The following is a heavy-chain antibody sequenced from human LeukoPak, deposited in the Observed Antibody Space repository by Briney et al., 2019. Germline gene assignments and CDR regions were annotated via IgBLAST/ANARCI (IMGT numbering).Heavy chain of an antibody. V-gene: IGHV3-48*04. CDR1: GFTFNSYS. CDR3: ARGLKSGPSGWGVCFDI. Sequence: QAGGSLRLSCAASGFTFNSYSMNWVRQAPGKGLEWLSYISGSGGTIYYADSVKGRFTLSRDNAKNSLYLQMNSLRAEDTAVYYCARGLKSGPSGWGVCFDIWGQGTMVTVSS. CDR2: ISGSGGTI. J-gene: IGHJ3*02. D-gene: IGHD3-3*01.